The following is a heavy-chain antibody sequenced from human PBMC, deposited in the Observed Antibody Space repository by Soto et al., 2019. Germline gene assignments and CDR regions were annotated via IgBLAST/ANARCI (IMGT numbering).Heavy chain of an antibody. CDR3: ARDTGTGMDYLDF. D-gene: IGHD1-7*01. CDR2: IFQSGSA. Sequence: SSETLSLTCAVSGFSITSGDYWGWLRQPPGKGLEWIGSIFQSGSAYYNPSLKSRVTISVDTSKNQFSLKLNSVTAADTAVYYCARDTGTGMDYLDFWGQGTLVTVSS. V-gene: IGHV4-38-2*02. CDR1: GFSITSGDY. J-gene: IGHJ4*02.